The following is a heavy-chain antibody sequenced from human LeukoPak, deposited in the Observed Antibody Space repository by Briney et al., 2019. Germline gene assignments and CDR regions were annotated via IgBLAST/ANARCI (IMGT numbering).Heavy chain of an antibody. CDR3: AKAPVTSCRGAFCYPFDY. D-gene: IGHD2-15*01. Sequence: PGGSLRLSCAASDFSFITYAMSWVRQAPGKGLEWVSTISGGGDATYYADSVTGRFTIPRDNSKNTLYLQMNSLRVEDTAVYYCAKAPVTSCRGAFCYPFDYWGQGTLVTVSS. CDR1: DFSFITYA. CDR2: ISGGGDAT. V-gene: IGHV3-23*01. J-gene: IGHJ4*02.